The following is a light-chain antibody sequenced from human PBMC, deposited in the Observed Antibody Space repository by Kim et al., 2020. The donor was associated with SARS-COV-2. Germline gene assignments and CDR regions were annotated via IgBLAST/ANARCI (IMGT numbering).Light chain of an antibody. CDR3: TSYTSSITWV. CDR1: RSDVGGYNY. V-gene: IGLV2-14*04. J-gene: IGLJ3*02. Sequence: GRSITRSCTGTRSDVGGYNYVSWYQQHPGKAPKLMLYAVSKRPSGVSNRFSGSKSGNTASLTISGLQAEDEADYYCTSYTSSITWVFGGGTQLTVL. CDR2: AVS.